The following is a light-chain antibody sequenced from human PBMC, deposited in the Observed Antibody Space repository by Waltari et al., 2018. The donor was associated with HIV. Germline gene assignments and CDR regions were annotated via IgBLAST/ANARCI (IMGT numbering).Light chain of an antibody. CDR1: SSDVGGYNY. CDR3: QVWDSSNVV. V-gene: IGLV2-8*01. J-gene: IGLJ2*01. CDR2: EVS. Sequence: QSALTQPPSASGSPGQSVTISCTGTSSDVGGYNYVSWYQQHPGKAPKLMIYEVSKRPSGVPDRFSGSKSGNTASLTVSGLQAEDEADYYCQVWDSSNVVFGGGTRLTVL.